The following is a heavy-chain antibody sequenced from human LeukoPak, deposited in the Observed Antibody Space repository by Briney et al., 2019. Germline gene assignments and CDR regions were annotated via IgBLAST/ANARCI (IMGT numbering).Heavy chain of an antibody. J-gene: IGHJ4*02. CDR1: GFTFSSYW. CDR2: IKEDGSEK. CDR3: ASSKYYDSGSFDY. D-gene: IGHD3-10*01. V-gene: IGHV3-7*02. Sequence: GGSLKLSCAASGFTFSSYWMSWVRQAPGKGLEWVANIKEDGSEKYYVDSVKGRFTISRDNAKKSLYLQMSSLRDEDTAVYYCASSKYYDSGSFDYWGQGTLVTVSS.